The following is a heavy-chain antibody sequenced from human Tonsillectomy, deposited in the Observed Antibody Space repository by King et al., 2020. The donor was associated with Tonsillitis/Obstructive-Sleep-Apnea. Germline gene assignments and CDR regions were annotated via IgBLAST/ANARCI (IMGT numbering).Heavy chain of an antibody. V-gene: IGHV2-70*01. CDR1: GFSLSTSGMC. Sequence: VTLKESGPALVKPTQTLTLTCTFSGFSLSTSGMCVSWIRQPPGKALEWLALIDWDDDKYYSTSLKTRLTISKDTSKNQVVLTMTNMDPVDTATYYCARTFDYDIGGYPPRKYYFDYWGRGTLVTVSS. D-gene: IGHD3-22*01. CDR2: IDWDDDK. J-gene: IGHJ4*02. CDR3: ARTFDYDIGGYPPRKYYFDY.